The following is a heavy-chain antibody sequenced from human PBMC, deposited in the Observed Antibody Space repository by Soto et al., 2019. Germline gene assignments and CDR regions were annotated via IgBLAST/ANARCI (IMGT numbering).Heavy chain of an antibody. D-gene: IGHD1-26*01. CDR2: ISNSGGST. CDR1: GFTVSRDY. J-gene: IGHJ4*02. CDR3: AKEDVGGYYYSGL. Sequence: PGGSLRLSCAASGFTVSRDYMSWVRQAPGKGLEWVSSISNSGGSTYYADSVKGRFTISRDNSKNTLYLQMNSLRAEDTAVYYCAKEDVGGYYYSGLWGRGTLVTVSS. V-gene: IGHV3-23*01.